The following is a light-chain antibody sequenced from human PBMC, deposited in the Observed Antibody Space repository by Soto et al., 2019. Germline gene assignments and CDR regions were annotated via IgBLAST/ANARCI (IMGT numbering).Light chain of an antibody. CDR1: QSVSSY. J-gene: IGKJ5*01. CDR2: NAS. CDR3: QQRSNWIT. Sequence: ETVLTQSPATLSLSPGERATLSCRASQSVSSYLAWYQQKPGQAPRLLIYNASNRATGIPARFSGSGSGTDFTLTISSLEPVDFAVYYCQQRSNWITFGQGTRLEIK. V-gene: IGKV3-11*01.